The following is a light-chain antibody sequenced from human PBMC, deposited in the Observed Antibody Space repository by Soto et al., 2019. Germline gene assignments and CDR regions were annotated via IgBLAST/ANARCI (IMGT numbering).Light chain of an antibody. CDR3: QQYGSSPPT. V-gene: IGKV3-20*01. Sequence: EIVMTQSPVTLSVSPGERATLSCRASQSVSSSYLAWYQQKPGQAPRLLIYGASSRATGIPDRFSGSGSGTDFTLTISRLEPEDFAVYYCQQYGSSPPTFGQGTRLEIK. J-gene: IGKJ5*01. CDR2: GAS. CDR1: QSVSSSY.